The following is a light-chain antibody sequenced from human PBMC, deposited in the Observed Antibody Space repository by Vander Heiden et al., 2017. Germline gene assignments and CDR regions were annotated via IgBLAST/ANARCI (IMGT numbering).Light chain of an antibody. CDR1: QSVSSSY. Sequence: EIVLTQSPRTLSLSPGERATLSCRASQSVSSSYLAWYQQKPGQAPRLLIYGASSRATGIPDRFSGSGSGTDFTLTISRLEPEDFAVYYCQQNGSSPATFGQGTKVEIK. V-gene: IGKV3-20*01. CDR2: GAS. CDR3: QQNGSSPAT. J-gene: IGKJ1*01.